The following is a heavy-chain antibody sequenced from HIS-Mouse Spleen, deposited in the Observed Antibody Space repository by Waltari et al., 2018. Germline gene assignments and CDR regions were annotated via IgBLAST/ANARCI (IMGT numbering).Heavy chain of an antibody. Sequence: QVQLVESGGGVVQPGRSLRLSCAASGFTFSSYGMHWVRQAPGKGLEWVAVISMNGSNKYYGDSVKGRFTISEDNSKNTLYLQMNSLRAEDTAVYYCEGVYGSGSYYFDYWGQGTLVTVSS. CDR3: EGVYGSGSYYFDY. CDR1: GFTFSSYG. J-gene: IGHJ4*02. D-gene: IGHD3-10*01. CDR2: ISMNGSNK. V-gene: IGHV3-30*03.